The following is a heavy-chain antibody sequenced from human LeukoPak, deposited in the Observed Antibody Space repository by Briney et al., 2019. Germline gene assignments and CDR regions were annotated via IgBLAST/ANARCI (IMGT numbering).Heavy chain of an antibody. CDR2: ISGGSSSV. Sequence: GGSLRLSCAASGFTFSTYSMTWVRQAPGKGLGWVSHISGGSSSVYYADSVKGRFTISRDNAKNSLYLQMNSLRDEDTAVYYCARKYGGYADYWGQGTLVTVSS. J-gene: IGHJ4*02. D-gene: IGHD5-12*01. CDR3: ARKYGGYADY. V-gene: IGHV3-48*02. CDR1: GFTFSTYS.